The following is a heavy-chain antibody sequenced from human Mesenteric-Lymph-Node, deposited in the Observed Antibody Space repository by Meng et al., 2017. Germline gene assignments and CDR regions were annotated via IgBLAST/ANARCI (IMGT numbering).Heavy chain of an antibody. J-gene: IGHJ4*02. CDR2: IYHSGST. D-gene: IGHD3-10*01. CDR1: GGSISSNGYY. CDR3: ARRRGGSGRDC. V-gene: IGHV4-39*01. Sequence: QLQLQESGPGLVKPSETPSLPCTVSGGSISSNGYYWDWVRQPPGKGLEWIGAIYHSGSTSYNPSLQSRVTMFVDTSKNQFSLMLTSVTATDTAVYYCARRRGGSGRDCWGQGTLVTVSS.